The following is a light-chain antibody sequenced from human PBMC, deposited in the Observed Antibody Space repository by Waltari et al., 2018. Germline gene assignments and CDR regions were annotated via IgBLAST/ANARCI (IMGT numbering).Light chain of an antibody. Sequence: EIVLTQSPGTASLSPGERVTLSCRASQSVGSSSLAWYQQKPGHATSLVIYRASMIATGIPDRFSGSVSWTDFSLTISRLEPEDFAVYYCQQHGTLPATFGQETKVEIK. CDR3: QQHGTLPAT. CDR2: RAS. CDR1: QSVGSSS. J-gene: IGKJ1*01. V-gene: IGKV3-20*01.